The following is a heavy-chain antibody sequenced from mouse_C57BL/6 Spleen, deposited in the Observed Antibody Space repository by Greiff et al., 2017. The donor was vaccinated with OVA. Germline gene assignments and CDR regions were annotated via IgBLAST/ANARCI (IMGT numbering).Heavy chain of an antibody. CDR3: ARALITTVVATGYFDV. CDR1: GYSITSGYY. Sequence: EVQLQQSGPGLVKPSQSLSLTCSVTGYSITSGYYWNWIRQFPGNKLEWMGYISYDGSNNYNPSLKNRISITRDTSKNQFFLKLNSVTTEDTAIYYCARALITTVVATGYFDVWGTGTTVTVSS. D-gene: IGHD1-1*01. V-gene: IGHV3-6*01. J-gene: IGHJ1*03. CDR2: ISYDGSN.